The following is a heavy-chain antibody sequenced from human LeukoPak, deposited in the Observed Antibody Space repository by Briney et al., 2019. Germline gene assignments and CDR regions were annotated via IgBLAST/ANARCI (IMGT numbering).Heavy chain of an antibody. J-gene: IGHJ4*02. Sequence: GGSLRLSCAASGFTFSSYAMSWVRQAPGKGLEWVSAISGSGGSTYYADSVKGRFTISRDNSKNTLYLQMNSLRAEDTAVYYCAKTYCGGDCYSGGGYWGQGTLVTVSS. CDR3: AKTYCGGDCYSGGGY. V-gene: IGHV3-23*01. CDR2: ISGSGGST. CDR1: GFTFSSYA. D-gene: IGHD2-21*02.